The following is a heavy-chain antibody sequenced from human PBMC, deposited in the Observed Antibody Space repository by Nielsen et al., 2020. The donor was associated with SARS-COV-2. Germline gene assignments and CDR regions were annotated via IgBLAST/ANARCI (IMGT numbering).Heavy chain of an antibody. CDR2: INTNTGNP. J-gene: IGHJ6*02. CDR1: GYTFTSYA. Sequence: ASVKVSCKASGYTFTSYAMNWVRQAPGQGLEWMGWINTNTGNPTYAQGFTGRFVFSLDTSVSTAYLQISSLKAEDTAVYYCARNLLRFHLYYYYSMDVWGQGTTVTVSS. V-gene: IGHV7-4-1*02. D-gene: IGHD3-3*01. CDR3: ARNLLRFHLYYYYSMDV.